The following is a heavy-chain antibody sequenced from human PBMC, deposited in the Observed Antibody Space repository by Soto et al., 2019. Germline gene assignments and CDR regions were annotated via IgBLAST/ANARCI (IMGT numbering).Heavy chain of an antibody. D-gene: IGHD1-26*01. Sequence: GGSLRLSCAASGFTFSSYGMHWVRQAPGTGLKWVTFISNDGSYKFYEDSVKGRFTVSRDNSKNTLNLQMNSLRPEDTAVYYCVKDEGMVGATWNFQVWGQGTLVTVSS. CDR1: GFTFSSYG. CDR2: ISNDGSYK. J-gene: IGHJ1*01. CDR3: VKDEGMVGATWNFQV. V-gene: IGHV3-30*18.